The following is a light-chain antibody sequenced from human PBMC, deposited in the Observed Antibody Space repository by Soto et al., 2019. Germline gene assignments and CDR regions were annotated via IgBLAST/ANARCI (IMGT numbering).Light chain of an antibody. CDR2: ANN. CDR1: NANIGGNY. J-gene: IGLJ3*02. V-gene: IGLV1-47*01. CDR3: SAWDDVLNGWV. Sequence: SVLTQPPSASGTPGQRVTISCSGSNANIGGNYVYWYQQFPGTAPKLLIYANNYRPSGVPDRFSGAKSGTSASLAISGLRSEDEARYHCSAWDDVLNGWVFGGGTKVTVL.